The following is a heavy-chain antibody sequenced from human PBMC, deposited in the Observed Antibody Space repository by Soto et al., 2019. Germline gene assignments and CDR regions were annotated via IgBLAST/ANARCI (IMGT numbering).Heavy chain of an antibody. D-gene: IGHD3-9*01. J-gene: IGHJ6*02. CDR1: GGTFSSYA. CDR2: IIPIFGTA. Sequence: GASVKVSCKASGGTFSSYAISWVRQAPGQGLEWMGGIIPIFGTANYAQKFQGRVTITADKSTGTAYMELSSLRSEDTAVYYCARDIRRTGYRYYYYGMDVWGQGTTVTVSS. CDR3: ARDIRRTGYRYYYYGMDV. V-gene: IGHV1-69*06.